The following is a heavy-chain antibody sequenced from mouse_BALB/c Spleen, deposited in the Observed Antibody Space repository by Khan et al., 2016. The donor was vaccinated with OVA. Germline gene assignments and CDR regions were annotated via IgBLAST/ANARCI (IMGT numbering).Heavy chain of an antibody. CDR1: GYAFSNSW. CDR2: IYPGDGNT. CDR3: ARSGYDFFAY. J-gene: IGHJ3*01. V-gene: IGHV1-80*01. Sequence: QVQLQQSGAELVRPGSSLKISCKASGYAFSNSWMNWVRQGPGQGLAWIGQIYPGDGNTTYNGKFKDKAPLTADQSSSTASMQLSSLTSEDTAVYVCARSGYDFFAYWGQGTLVTVSA. D-gene: IGHD2-14*01.